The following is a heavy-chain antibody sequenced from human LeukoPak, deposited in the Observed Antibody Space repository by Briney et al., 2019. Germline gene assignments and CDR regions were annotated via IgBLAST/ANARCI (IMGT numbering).Heavy chain of an antibody. CDR1: GGSISPNY. J-gene: IGHJ3*02. D-gene: IGHD3-22*01. V-gene: IGHV4-59*01. CDR2: IYYTGST. CDR3: ARLLDYDSSGYPDTFDI. Sequence: SETLSLTCTVSGGSISPNYWSWIRQPPGKGPEWIGFIYYTGSTNYNPSLKSRVTISIDTSKSQFSLKLSSLTAADTAVYYCARLLDYDSSGYPDTFDIWGQGTIVTVSS.